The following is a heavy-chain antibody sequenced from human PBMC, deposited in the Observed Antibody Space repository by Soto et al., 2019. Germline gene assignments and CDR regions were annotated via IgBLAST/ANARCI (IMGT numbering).Heavy chain of an antibody. Sequence: VQLVESGGALVQPGGSLRLSCVASGFSFSSYWVHWVRQAPGKGLVWVSHINTDGSSTGYADSVKGRFTISRDNAKITLYLPMNSLRAEDTAVYYCASLSAVAADYWGRGTQVTVSS. CDR1: GFSFSSYW. D-gene: IGHD6-19*01. CDR3: ASLSAVAADY. V-gene: IGHV3-74*01. CDR2: INTDGSST. J-gene: IGHJ4*01.